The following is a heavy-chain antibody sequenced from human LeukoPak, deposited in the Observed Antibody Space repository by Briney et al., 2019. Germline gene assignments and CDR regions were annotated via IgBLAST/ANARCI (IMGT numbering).Heavy chain of an antibody. V-gene: IGHV4-61*01. CDR2: IYYSGST. CDR3: ARDPRVGYFDL. Sequence: SETLSLTCTVSGGSVSSGSYYWSWLRQPPGKGLEWIGYIYYSGSTNYNPSLKSRVTISVDTSKNQFSLKLSSVTAADTAVYYCARDPRVGYFDLWGRGTLVTVSS. CDR1: GGSVSSGSYY. J-gene: IGHJ2*01. D-gene: IGHD2-15*01.